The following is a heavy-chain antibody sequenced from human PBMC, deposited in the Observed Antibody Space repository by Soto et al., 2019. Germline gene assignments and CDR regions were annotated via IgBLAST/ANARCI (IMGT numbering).Heavy chain of an antibody. CDR1: GGSISSGCYS. Sequence: LSLTCAVSGGSISSGCYSWIWIRQPPGKGLEWIGYIYHSGSTYYNPSLKSRGTISVDMPKNQFSLKLNSVTAADTAVYYCARLVYGDSGPDSWGQGTLVTVSS. CDR2: IYHSGST. J-gene: IGHJ4*02. CDR3: ARLVYGDSGPDS. D-gene: IGHD4-17*01. V-gene: IGHV4-30-2*01.